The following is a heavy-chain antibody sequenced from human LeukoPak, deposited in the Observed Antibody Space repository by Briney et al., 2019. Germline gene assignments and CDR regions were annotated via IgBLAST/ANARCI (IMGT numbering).Heavy chain of an antibody. CDR2: IYYSGDT. CDR3: VRGPYGSGISNWFDP. J-gene: IGHJ5*02. CDR1: DGAIAGYS. V-gene: IGHV4-59*01. Sequence: SETLSLTCTVSDGAIAGYSWSWIRQAPGKGLEWIGYIYYSGDTNYNPSLQSRVTVSVDTSKNQFSLRLTSVSAADTAVYYCVRGPYGSGISNWFDPWGQGTQVIVSS. D-gene: IGHD3-10*01.